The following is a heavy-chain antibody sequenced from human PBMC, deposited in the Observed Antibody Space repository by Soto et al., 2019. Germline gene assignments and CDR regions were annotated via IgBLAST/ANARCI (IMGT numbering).Heavy chain of an antibody. CDR1: GFTFDDYA. CDR3: AKTRVVVADTDAFDI. J-gene: IGHJ3*02. Sequence: GGSLRLSCAASGFTFDDYAMHWVRQAPGKGLEWVSGISWNSGSIGYADSVKGRFTISRDNAKNSLYLQMNSLRAEDTALYYCAKTRVVVADTDAFDIWGQGTMVTV. D-gene: IGHD2-15*01. CDR2: ISWNSGSI. V-gene: IGHV3-9*01.